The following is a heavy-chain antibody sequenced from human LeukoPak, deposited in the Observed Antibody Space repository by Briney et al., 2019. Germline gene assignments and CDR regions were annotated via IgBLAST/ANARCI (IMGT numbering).Heavy chain of an antibody. V-gene: IGHV1-18*04. CDR2: ISAQHGQA. CDR1: GYSENFYG. D-gene: IGHD2-8*01. CDR3: AGSLGYCTSNVCYLKY. Sequence: ASVKVSCKTSGYSENFYGITWVRQVAGQGLEWMGWISAQHGQAEYAPNSQDRVTMTTDTYTNTAYIELKSLRSDDTAVYYCAGSLGYCTSNVCYLKYWGQGTLVTVSS. J-gene: IGHJ4*02.